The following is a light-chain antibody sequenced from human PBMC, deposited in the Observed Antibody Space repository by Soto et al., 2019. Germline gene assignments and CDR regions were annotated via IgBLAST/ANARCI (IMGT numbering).Light chain of an antibody. Sequence: DIQITQSRSSMSASVGDRVTIACQASQSISSYLNWYQQKKGKAPKXLIYAASSLQSGVPSRFSGSGSGTDVNLTISSLQTADFATYYSQQSYSTPWTFGQGTKVDIK. J-gene: IGKJ1*01. V-gene: IGKV1-39*01. CDR2: AAS. CDR1: QSISSY. CDR3: QQSYSTPWT.